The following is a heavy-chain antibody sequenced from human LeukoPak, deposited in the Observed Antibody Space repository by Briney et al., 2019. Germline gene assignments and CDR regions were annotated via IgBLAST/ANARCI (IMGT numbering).Heavy chain of an antibody. CDR2: ISAYNGNT. CDR3: ARVRVWGSYRPRYFDY. J-gene: IGHJ4*02. CDR1: GYTFTSYG. V-gene: IGHV1-18*01. Sequence: GASVKVSCKASGYTFTSYGISWVRQAPGQGLEWMGWISAYNGNTNYAQKLQGRVTMTTDTSTSTAYMELRSRRSDDTAVYYCARVRVWGSYRPRYFDYWGQGTLVTVSS. D-gene: IGHD3-16*02.